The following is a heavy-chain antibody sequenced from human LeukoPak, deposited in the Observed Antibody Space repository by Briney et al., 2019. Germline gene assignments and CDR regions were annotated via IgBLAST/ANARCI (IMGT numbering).Heavy chain of an antibody. Sequence: GGSLRLSCAASGFTFTSYSMNWVRQAPGKGLEWVSTISGGGGSTYYADSVKGRFTISRDNSKNTLYLQVNSLRAEDTAVYYCAKVGWLQSYPYYFDYWGQGTLVTVSS. D-gene: IGHD5-24*01. V-gene: IGHV3-23*01. CDR2: ISGGGGST. J-gene: IGHJ4*02. CDR1: GFTFTSYS. CDR3: AKVGWLQSYPYYFDY.